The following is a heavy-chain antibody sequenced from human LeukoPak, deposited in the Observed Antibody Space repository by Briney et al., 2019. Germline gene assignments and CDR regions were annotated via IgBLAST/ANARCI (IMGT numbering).Heavy chain of an antibody. CDR3: ARPPSRGYSSSFEY. Sequence: GESLKISCKGSGHSFPTYWIAWVRQMPGQGLEWMGIIYPDESNIRYSPSFQGQVTISADKSISTAYLQWSSLKASDTAMYYCARPPSRGYSSSFEYWGQGTLVTVSS. V-gene: IGHV5-51*01. D-gene: IGHD2-2*03. J-gene: IGHJ4*02. CDR2: IYPDESNI. CDR1: GHSFPTYW.